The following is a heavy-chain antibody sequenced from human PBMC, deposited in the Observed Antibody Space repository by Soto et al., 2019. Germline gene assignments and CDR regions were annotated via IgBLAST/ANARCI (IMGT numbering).Heavy chain of an antibody. J-gene: IGHJ4*02. CDR2: IWYDGSNK. V-gene: IGHV3-33*01. CDR3: ARDPGDGYNYFDY. D-gene: IGHD5-12*01. Sequence: GGSLRLSCAASGFTFSSYGMHWVRQAPGKGLEWVAVIWYDGSNKYYADSVKGRFTISRDNSKNTLYLQMNSLRAEDTAVYYCARDPGDGYNYFDYWGQGTLVTVS. CDR1: GFTFSSYG.